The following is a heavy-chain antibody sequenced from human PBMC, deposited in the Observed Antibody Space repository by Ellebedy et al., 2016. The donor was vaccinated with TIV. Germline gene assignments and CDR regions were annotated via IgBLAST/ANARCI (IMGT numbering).Heavy chain of an antibody. CDR2: INFSGGST. Sequence: AASVKVSCKASGYTFTSYYIHCVRQAPGQGLEWMGIINFSGGSTSYAQKFQGRVTMTRDTSTRTVFIELSSLRSEDTAVYNCTREGNSGELYYWGQGTLVTVSS. CDR1: GYTFTSYY. D-gene: IGHD6-19*01. J-gene: IGHJ4*02. CDR3: TREGNSGELYY. V-gene: IGHV1-46*01.